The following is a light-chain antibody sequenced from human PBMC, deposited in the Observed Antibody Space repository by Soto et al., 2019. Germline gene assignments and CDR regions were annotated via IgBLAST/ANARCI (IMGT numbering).Light chain of an antibody. V-gene: IGKV3-20*01. Sequence: EIVLTQSPGTLSLSPGERATLSCRASQSVSSSYLAWYQQKPGQAPRLLIYGASSRATGIPDRFSGSGSGTEFTLTISGLQPGDSATYYCQQYNSYSPTFGQGTKVDIK. CDR3: QQYNSYSPT. CDR2: GAS. CDR1: QSVSSSY. J-gene: IGKJ1*01.